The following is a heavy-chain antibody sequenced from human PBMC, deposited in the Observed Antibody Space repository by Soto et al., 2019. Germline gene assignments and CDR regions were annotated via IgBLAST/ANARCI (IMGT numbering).Heavy chain of an antibody. Sequence: QVQLVQSGAEVKKPGASVKVSCKASGYTFTSYDISWVRQAPGQGLEWMGWISAYNGNTKYAQKLQGRVTMTTDTSTSTAYLGLRSLRSDDTAVYDCAREGQGDWYFDLWGRGTRVTVSS. V-gene: IGHV1-18*01. CDR3: AREGQGDWYFDL. CDR2: ISAYNGNT. J-gene: IGHJ2*01. CDR1: GYTFTSYD.